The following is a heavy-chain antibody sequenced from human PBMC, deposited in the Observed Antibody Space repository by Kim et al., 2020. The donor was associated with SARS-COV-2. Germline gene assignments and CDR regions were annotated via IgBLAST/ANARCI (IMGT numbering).Heavy chain of an antibody. CDR3: AKGAAAAGSVAFFDY. V-gene: IGHV3-23*01. D-gene: IGHD6-13*01. Sequence: AESVKGRFTISREGSKNTLYLKMNSLRAEDTAIYYCAKGAAAAGSVAFFDYWGQGTLVTVSS. J-gene: IGHJ4*02.